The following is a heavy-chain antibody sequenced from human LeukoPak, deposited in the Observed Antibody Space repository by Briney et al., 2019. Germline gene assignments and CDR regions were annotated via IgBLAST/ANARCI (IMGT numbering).Heavy chain of an antibody. V-gene: IGHV4-39*07. J-gene: IGHJ4*02. CDR3: ARDGGGEAP. D-gene: IGHD3-16*01. Sequence: PSETPSLTCTVSGGSISSSSYYWGWIRQPPGKGLEWIGSIYYSGSTYYNPSLKSRVTISVDTSKNQFSLKLSSVTAADTAVYYCARDGGGEAPWGQGTLVTVSS. CDR2: IYYSGST. CDR1: GGSISSSSYY.